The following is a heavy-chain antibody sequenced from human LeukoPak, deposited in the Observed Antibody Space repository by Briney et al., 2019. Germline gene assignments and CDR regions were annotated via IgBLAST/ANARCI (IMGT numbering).Heavy chain of an antibody. J-gene: IGHJ4*02. CDR2: IRPDGSGT. Sequence: AGGSLRLSCAASGFSFSNFWMRRVRQAPGKGPEWVANIRPDGSGTDYVDSVKGRFTISRDNAKNSLYLQMNSLRAGDTAVYYCARDSSGYFDYWGQGALVTVSS. D-gene: IGHD3-22*01. V-gene: IGHV3-7*01. CDR3: ARDSSGYFDY. CDR1: GFSFSNFW.